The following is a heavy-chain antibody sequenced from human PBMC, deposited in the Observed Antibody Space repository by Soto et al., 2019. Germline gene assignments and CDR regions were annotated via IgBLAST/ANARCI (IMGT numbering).Heavy chain of an antibody. Sequence: PGGSLRLSCAASGFTFSSYAMSWVRQAPGKGLEWVSAISGSGGSTYYADSVKGRFTISRDNSKNTLYLQMNSLRAEDTAVYYCAKDPRSGTYYDFWSGPYYFDYWGQGTLVTVS. D-gene: IGHD3-3*01. J-gene: IGHJ4*02. V-gene: IGHV3-23*01. CDR1: GFTFSSYA. CDR2: ISGSGGST. CDR3: AKDPRSGTYYDFWSGPYYFDY.